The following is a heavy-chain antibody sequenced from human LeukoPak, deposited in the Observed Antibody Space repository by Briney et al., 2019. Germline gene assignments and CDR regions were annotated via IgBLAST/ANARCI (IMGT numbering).Heavy chain of an antibody. D-gene: IGHD6-19*01. Sequence: SETLSLTCTVSGGSISSRGYYWDWLRQPPGTGLEWIGSMYYSGSTYYNPSLKSRVTISVDTSKNQFSLKLSSVTAADTAVYYCASEPCSGCSPDYWGQGTLVTVSS. CDR2: MYYSGST. CDR1: GGSISSRGYY. CDR3: ASEPCSGCSPDY. J-gene: IGHJ4*02. V-gene: IGHV4-39*01.